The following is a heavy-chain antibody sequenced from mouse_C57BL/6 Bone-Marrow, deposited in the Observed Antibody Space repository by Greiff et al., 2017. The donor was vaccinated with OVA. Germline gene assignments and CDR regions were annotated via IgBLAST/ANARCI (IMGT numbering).Heavy chain of an antibody. D-gene: IGHD2-1*01. J-gene: IGHJ1*03. Sequence: QVQLQQSGPGLVQPSQSLSITCTVSGFSLTSYGVHWVRQSPGKGLAWLGVIWSGGSTDYNAAFISRLSISKDNSKSQVFFKMNSLQADDTARYYCARNGEAIYYGNPTWYFDVWGTGTTVTVSS. CDR3: ARNGEAIYYGNPTWYFDV. CDR1: GFSLTSYG. V-gene: IGHV2-2*01. CDR2: IWSGGST.